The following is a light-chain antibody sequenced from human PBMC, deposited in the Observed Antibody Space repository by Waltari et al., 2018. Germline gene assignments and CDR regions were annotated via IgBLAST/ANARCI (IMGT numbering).Light chain of an antibody. CDR3: ATWDSRLSGVL. Sequence: QSVLTQPPSVSAAPGHKVTISCSGNTSNIEKNYVSWYQQFPPTAPKLLIFDNSQRPSGMPDRCSASKSGTSATLSITGLQTGDEADYYCATWDSRLSGVLFGGGTKLTVL. J-gene: IGLJ2*01. CDR2: DNS. CDR1: TSNIEKNY. V-gene: IGLV1-51*01.